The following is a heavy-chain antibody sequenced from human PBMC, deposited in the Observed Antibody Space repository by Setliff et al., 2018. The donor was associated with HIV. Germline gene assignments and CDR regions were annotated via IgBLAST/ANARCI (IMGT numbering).Heavy chain of an antibody. CDR1: GYTFTSYG. Sequence: ASVKVSCKASGYTFTSYGISWVRQAPGQGLEWMGWISAYNGNTNYAQKLQGRVTMTTDTSTSTAYMELRSLRSDDTAVYYCAATVDSVGPYYGMDVWGQGTTVTVSS. D-gene: IGHD1-26*01. CDR2: ISAYNGNT. J-gene: IGHJ6*02. CDR3: AATVDSVGPYYGMDV. V-gene: IGHV1-18*01.